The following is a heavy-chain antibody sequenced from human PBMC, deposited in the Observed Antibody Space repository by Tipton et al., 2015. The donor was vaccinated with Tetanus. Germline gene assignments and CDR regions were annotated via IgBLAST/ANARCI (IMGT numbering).Heavy chain of an antibody. J-gene: IGHJ4*02. D-gene: IGHD5-18*01. Sequence: SLRLSCAASEFTFSSYWMHWVRQAPGKGLVWVSRISSDGSSTSHADSVKGRFTISRDNAKNTLYLQMNSLRAEDTAVYYCARARIHTARAIYYFEYWGQGTLVTVSS. CDR3: ARARIHTARAIYYFEY. CDR2: ISSDGSST. CDR1: EFTFSSYW. V-gene: IGHV3-74*01.